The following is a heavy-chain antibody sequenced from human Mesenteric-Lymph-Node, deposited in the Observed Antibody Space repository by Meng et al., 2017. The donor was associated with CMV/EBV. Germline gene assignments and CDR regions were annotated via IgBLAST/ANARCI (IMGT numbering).Heavy chain of an antibody. J-gene: IGHJ6*02. CDR1: GYRFTSYW. Sequence: KVPCKGSGYRFTSYWIGWVRQMPGKGLEWMGIIYPGDSDTRYSPSFQGQVTISADKSISTAYLQWNSLKASDAAMYYCARQLSAYYGMAVWGQGTTVTVSS. V-gene: IGHV5-51*01. CDR3: ARQLSAYYGMAV. CDR2: IYPGDSDT.